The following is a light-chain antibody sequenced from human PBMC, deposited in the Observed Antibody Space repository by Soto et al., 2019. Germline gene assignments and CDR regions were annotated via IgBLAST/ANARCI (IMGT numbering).Light chain of an antibody. V-gene: IGKV3-20*01. CDR1: QSISSSY. Sequence: ENVLTQSPGTLSLSPGERATLACRASQSISSSYFAWYQQKPGQTPRLLIYHASNRATGIPDRFSGSGSGPDFTLTIIRLEPEDFAVYYCQQYGDSLLTFGGGKKVEI. CDR2: HAS. J-gene: IGKJ4*01. CDR3: QQYGDSLLT.